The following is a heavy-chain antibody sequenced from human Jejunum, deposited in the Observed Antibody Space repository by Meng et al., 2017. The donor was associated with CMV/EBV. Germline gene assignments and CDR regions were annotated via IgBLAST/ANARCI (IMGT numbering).Heavy chain of an antibody. D-gene: IGHD3-22*01. CDR1: FRTYG. V-gene: IGHV3-30*02. Sequence: FRTYGMHGVRQAPGKGLEWVAFIRYDGNNKYYADSVKGRFSISRDNSKNTVYLQMNSLRTEDTAVYYCAKDPMDYYDSSGYYANYWGQGTLVTVSS. CDR3: AKDPMDYYDSSGYYANY. J-gene: IGHJ4*02. CDR2: IRYDGNNK.